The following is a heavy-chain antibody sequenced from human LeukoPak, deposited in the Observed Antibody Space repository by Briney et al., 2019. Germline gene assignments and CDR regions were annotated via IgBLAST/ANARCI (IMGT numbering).Heavy chain of an antibody. Sequence: PGGSLRLSCAASGFTFSSYAMSWVRQAPGKGLEWVSAISGSGGSTYYADSVKGRFTISRDNSKNTLYLQMNSLRAEDTAVYYCATRLGGLPEWLLDYWGQGTLVTVSS. CDR2: ISGSGGST. J-gene: IGHJ4*02. CDR3: ATRLGGLPEWLLDY. D-gene: IGHD5-12*01. CDR1: GFTFSSYA. V-gene: IGHV3-23*01.